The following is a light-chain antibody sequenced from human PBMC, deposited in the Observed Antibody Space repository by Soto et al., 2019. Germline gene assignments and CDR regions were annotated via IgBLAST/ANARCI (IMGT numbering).Light chain of an antibody. CDR1: QTIDSW. J-gene: IGKJ4*01. V-gene: IGKV1-5*03. CDR3: QEANSPPLT. Sequence: IQMTQSPSTLSASVGDRVTITCRASQTIDSWLAWYQQRPGKPPNLLIYKASTLASGVPSRFSGSGSGTEFTLTISNLQPEDFATYYCQEANSPPLTFGGGTKV. CDR2: KAS.